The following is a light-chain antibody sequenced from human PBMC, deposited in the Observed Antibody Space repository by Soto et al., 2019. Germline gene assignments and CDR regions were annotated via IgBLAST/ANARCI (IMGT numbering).Light chain of an antibody. Sequence: AIQMTQSPSSLSASVGDRVTMTCRASQGIRSELGWYQQKPGKAPKLLIYGASSLQSGVPSRFSGSGSGTDFTLTISSLQPEDFATYYCQQYNNAPLIFGGGTKVDIK. CDR3: QQYNNAPLI. CDR2: GAS. J-gene: IGKJ4*01. V-gene: IGKV1-6*01. CDR1: QGIRSE.